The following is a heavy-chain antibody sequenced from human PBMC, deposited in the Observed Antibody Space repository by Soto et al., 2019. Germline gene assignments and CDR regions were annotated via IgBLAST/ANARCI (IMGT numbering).Heavy chain of an antibody. CDR2: IYHGGTT. Sequence: SETLSLTCTFSGDSISSGSYWAWIRQPPGKGPEWIASIYHGGTTFYNPSLKSRITISVDTSNNQFSLKLTSVTAADTAVYYCARVHVMVVAGSTFDYWGHGTLVTVSS. D-gene: IGHD6-19*01. V-gene: IGHV4-38-2*02. CDR3: ARVHVMVVAGSTFDY. J-gene: IGHJ4*01. CDR1: GDSISSGSY.